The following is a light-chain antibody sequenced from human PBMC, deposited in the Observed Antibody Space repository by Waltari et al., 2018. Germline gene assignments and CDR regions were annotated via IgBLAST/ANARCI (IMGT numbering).Light chain of an antibody. J-gene: IGKJ1*01. CDR3: QHYVRLPAT. CDR1: QSVSRS. Sequence: EIVLMQSPGTLSLLPGERATLSCRASQSVSRSLAWYQQKPGQAPRLLIYGSSSRATGIPDRFIGIGSGTDFSLTINRLEPEDFAVYYCQHYVRLPATFGQGTKVDIK. V-gene: IGKV3-20*01. CDR2: GSS.